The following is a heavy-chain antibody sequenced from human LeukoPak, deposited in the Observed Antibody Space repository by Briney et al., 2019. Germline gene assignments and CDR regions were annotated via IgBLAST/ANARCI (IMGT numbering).Heavy chain of an antibody. Sequence: GGSLRLSCAASGFTFSSYGMHWVRQAPGKGLEWASTISAGGGNTYYADSVKGRFTISRDDSKDTLYLQVNSLRAEDTAIYYCAKGSSNYYYDYWGQGILVTVSS. CDR2: ISAGGGNT. J-gene: IGHJ4*02. V-gene: IGHV3-23*01. CDR3: AKGSSNYYYDY. CDR1: GFTFSSYG. D-gene: IGHD3-10*01.